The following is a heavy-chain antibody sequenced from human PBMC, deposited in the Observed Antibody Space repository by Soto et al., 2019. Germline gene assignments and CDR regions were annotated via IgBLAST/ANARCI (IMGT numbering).Heavy chain of an antibody. CDR3: TTDPIVVVINDFDY. V-gene: IGHV3-15*01. CDR2: IKSKTDGGTT. CDR1: GFTFSNAW. J-gene: IGHJ4*02. Sequence: EVQLVESGGGLVKPGGSLRLSCAASGFTFSNAWMNWVRQAPGKGLEWVGRIKSKTDGGTTDYAAPVKGRFTISRDDSKNTLYLQMNSLKTEDTAVYYCTTDPIVVVINDFDYWGQGTLVTVSS. D-gene: IGHD3-22*01.